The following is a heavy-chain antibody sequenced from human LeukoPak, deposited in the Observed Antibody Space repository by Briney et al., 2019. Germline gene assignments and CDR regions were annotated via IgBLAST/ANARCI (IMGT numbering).Heavy chain of an antibody. J-gene: IGHJ3*02. CDR3: ARIMNTLGDAFDI. Sequence: GRSLRLSCAASGLTVSNILLSWVRQAPGKGLECVSLIYFGGTTYYADSVKGRFTISRDNSRNMLYLQMNSLRAEDTAVYYCARIMNTLGDAFDIWGQGTTVTVSS. CDR1: GLTVSNIL. D-gene: IGHD3-16*01. CDR2: IYFGGTT. V-gene: IGHV3-53*01.